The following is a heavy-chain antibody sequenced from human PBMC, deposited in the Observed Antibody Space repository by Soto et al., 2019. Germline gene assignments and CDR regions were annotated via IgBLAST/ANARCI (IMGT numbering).Heavy chain of an antibody. J-gene: IGHJ6*02. V-gene: IGHV1-18*01. Sequence: QVQLVQSGAEVKNPGASVKVSCKASGYTFTRYGIGWARQAPGQGLEWMGWINTYNGNTNYAQNVKGRVTLTTVTSTSTAYVDLRSLRSKDTAIYDCATVDVYVTPSPQDVWGQGTTVIVSS. CDR1: GYTFTRYG. CDR3: ATVDVYVTPSPQDV. D-gene: IGHD3-16*01. CDR2: INTYNGNT.